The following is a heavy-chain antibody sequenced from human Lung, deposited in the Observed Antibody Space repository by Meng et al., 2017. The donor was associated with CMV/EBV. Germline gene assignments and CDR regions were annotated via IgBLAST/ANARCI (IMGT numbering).Heavy chain of an antibody. D-gene: IGHD3-16*01. CDR2: VFYTGTT. CDR3: ARGRAQIGWFDP. V-gene: IGHV4-59*01. J-gene: IGHJ5*02. CDR1: GGSTNSYY. Sequence: SETLSLTCPVSGGSTNSYYWTWPRQAPGKGLEGIGYVFYTGTTKYNPSLKSRVTMSLDTSKSHFSLKLTSVTAADTAIYYCARGRAQIGWFDPWGQGTLVTGSS.